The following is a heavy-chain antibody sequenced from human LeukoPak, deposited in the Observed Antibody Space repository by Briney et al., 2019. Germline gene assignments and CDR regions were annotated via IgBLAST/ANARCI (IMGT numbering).Heavy chain of an antibody. CDR3: ARMDDIVVVVAATQYNWFDP. J-gene: IGHJ5*02. CDR1: GFTFSSYS. CDR2: IISSSSYI. Sequence: GGSLRLSCAASGFTFSSYSMNWVRQAPGKGLEWVSSIISSSSYIYYADSVKGRITISRDNAKNSLYLQMNSLRAEDTAVYYCARMDDIVVVVAATQYNWFDPWGQGTLVTVSS. D-gene: IGHD2-15*01. V-gene: IGHV3-21*01.